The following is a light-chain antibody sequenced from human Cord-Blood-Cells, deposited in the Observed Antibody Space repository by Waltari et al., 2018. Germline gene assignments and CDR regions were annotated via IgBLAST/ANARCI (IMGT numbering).Light chain of an antibody. CDR3: QQYGSSPFT. J-gene: IGKJ3*01. V-gene: IGKV3-20*01. Sequence: EFVLTQCPGTLSLSQAHRATLSYRASQSVSSIYLAWYQQIPGQAPRLLIYGASSRATGVPDRFSGSGSGTDFTLTISRLEPEDFAVYYCQQYGSSPFTFGPGTKVDIK. CDR1: QSVSSIY. CDR2: GAS.